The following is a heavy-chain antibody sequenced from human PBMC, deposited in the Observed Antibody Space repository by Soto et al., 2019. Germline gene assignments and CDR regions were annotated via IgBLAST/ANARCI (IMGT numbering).Heavy chain of an antibody. Sequence: GGSQRLCCAASGFIFTSYRMVGVRHGPGKGLEWVAAISGRTGDTAYADSVRGRFAISRDNSKKTLYLQMSSLTAEDSAIYYCARGSTDSYPGSRIFDFWGRGTLVTVSS. CDR2: ISGRTGDT. V-gene: IGHV3-23*01. J-gene: IGHJ4*02. CDR1: GFIFTSYR. CDR3: ARGSTDSYPGSRIFDF. D-gene: IGHD3-10*01.